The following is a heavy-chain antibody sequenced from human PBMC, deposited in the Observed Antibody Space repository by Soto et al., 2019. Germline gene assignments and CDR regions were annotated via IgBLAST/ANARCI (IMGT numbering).Heavy chain of an antibody. Sequence: KVSCKASGGTFSSYAISWVRQAPGQGLEWMGGIIPIFGTANYAQKFQGRVTITADESTSTAYMELSSLRSEDTAVYYCARDITMVRGCGMDVWGQGTTATVSS. CDR3: ARDITMVRGCGMDV. V-gene: IGHV1-69*01. D-gene: IGHD3-10*01. J-gene: IGHJ6*02. CDR1: GGTFSSYA. CDR2: IIPIFGTA.